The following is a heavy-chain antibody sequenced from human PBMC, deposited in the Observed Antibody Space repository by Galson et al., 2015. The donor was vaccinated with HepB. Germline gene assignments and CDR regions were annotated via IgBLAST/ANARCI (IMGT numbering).Heavy chain of an antibody. V-gene: IGHV3-21*01. J-gene: IGHJ4*02. CDR1: GFTFSSYS. CDR3: ARDGYYDSSGYYYDDY. CDR2: ISSSSYI. Sequence: SLRLSCAASGFTFSSYSMNWVRQAPGKGLEWVSSISSSSYIYYADSVKGRFTISRDNAKNSLYLQMNSLRAEDTAVYYCARDGYYDSSGYYYDDYWGQGTLVTVSS. D-gene: IGHD3-22*01.